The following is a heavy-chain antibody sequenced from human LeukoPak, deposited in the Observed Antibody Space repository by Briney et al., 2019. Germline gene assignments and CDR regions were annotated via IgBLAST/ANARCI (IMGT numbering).Heavy chain of an antibody. Sequence: GESLKISCKGSGYTFTNYCIVWVRQMPGKGLGWFGIISPSDTGTRYSHAFSVQVTISADKSISNAYLQWRSLKVSDTAMYYCARPPQGSSGSNCFDYWGQGTLVTVSS. D-gene: IGHD6-19*01. V-gene: IGHV5-51*01. CDR1: GYTFTNYC. J-gene: IGHJ4*02. CDR2: ISPSDTGT. CDR3: ARPPQGSSGSNCFDY.